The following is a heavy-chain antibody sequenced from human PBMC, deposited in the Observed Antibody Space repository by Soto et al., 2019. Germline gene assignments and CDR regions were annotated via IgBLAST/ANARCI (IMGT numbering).Heavy chain of an antibody. Sequence: APEILSLTCSASGCAMSRNYWSWVRQSPDKGVEWRGYVFYGGTYYNPSLGGRVRMSVDTSKIQFSLTLSSVTAADTAVYYCARGSTFEPLSSSWYCWFDPWGEAILVTVSS. CDR3: ARGSTFEPLSSSWYCWFDP. J-gene: IGHJ5*02. CDR2: VFYGGT. D-gene: IGHD6-13*01. V-gene: IGHV4-59*12. CDR1: GCAMSRNY.